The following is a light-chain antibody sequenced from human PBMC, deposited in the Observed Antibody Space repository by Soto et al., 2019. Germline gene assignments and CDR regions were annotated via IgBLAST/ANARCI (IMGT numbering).Light chain of an antibody. CDR1: SSNVGFNA. V-gene: IGLV1-47*02. Sequence: QSVLTQPPSASGAPGQRVTISCVGGSSNVGFNAVNWYQQIPGAAPKLLMHGNSQRPSGVPDRFSGSKSGTSASLAIIGLRTEDEAHYYCAAWDDSLRGVVFGGGTKLTVL. J-gene: IGLJ3*02. CDR3: AAWDDSLRGVV. CDR2: GNS.